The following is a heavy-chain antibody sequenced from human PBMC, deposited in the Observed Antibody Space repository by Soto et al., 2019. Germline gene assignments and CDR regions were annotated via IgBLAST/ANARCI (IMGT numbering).Heavy chain of an antibody. CDR2: TYYNGLA. D-gene: IGHD2-21*02. J-gene: IGHJ4*02. CDR3: ASQVVTGRPFDY. V-gene: IGHV4-39*01. Sequence: SETLSLTCTVSGGSISNRNYYWGWIRQPPGRGLEWIGSTYYNGLAYYTPSLKSRVTISVDTSMNRFSLRLNSVTAADTGVYYCASQVVTGRPFDYWGQGTQVTVSS. CDR1: GGSISNRNYY.